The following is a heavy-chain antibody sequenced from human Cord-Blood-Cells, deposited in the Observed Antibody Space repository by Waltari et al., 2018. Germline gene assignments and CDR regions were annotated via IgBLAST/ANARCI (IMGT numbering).Heavy chain of an antibody. V-gene: IGHV4-34*01. CDR3: ARAVETGTKYYFDY. D-gene: IGHD1-7*01. J-gene: IGHJ4*02. CDR2: INHSGST. CDR1: VGSFSVYY. Sequence: QVQLQQWGAGLLKPSETLSLTCAVYVGSFSVYYWRWIRPPPGKGLEWIGEINHSGSTNYNPSLKSRVTISVDTSKNQFSLKLSSVTAADTAVYYCARAVETGTKYYFDYWGQGTLVTVSS.